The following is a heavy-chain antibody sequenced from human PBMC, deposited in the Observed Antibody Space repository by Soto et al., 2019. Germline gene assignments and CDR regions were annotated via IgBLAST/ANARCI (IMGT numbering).Heavy chain of an antibody. D-gene: IGHD4-17*01. V-gene: IGHV3-30-3*01. CDR3: ARDTTTVVTPFYFDY. CDR2: ISYDGSNK. J-gene: IGHJ4*02. CDR1: AFTFSSYA. Sequence: QVQLVESGGGVVQPGRSLRLSCAASAFTFSSYAMHWVRQAPGKGLEWVAVISYDGSNKYYADSVKGRFTISRDNSKNTLYLQINSLRAEDTAVYYCARDTTTVVTPFYFDYWGQGTLVTVSS.